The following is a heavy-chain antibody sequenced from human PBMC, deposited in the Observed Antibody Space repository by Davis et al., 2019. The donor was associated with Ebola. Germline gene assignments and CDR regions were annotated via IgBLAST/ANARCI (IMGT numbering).Heavy chain of an antibody. J-gene: IGHJ4*02. CDR1: GGSFSGHY. D-gene: IGHD3-22*01. CDR2: ISYDGSNK. CDR3: AKDQDYYDSSGYDY. Sequence: LSLTCAVNGGSFSGHYWSWIRQAPGKGLEWVAVISYDGSNKYYADSVKGRFTISRDNSKNTLYLQMNSLRAEDTAVYYCAKDQDYYDSSGYDYWGQGTLVTVSS. V-gene: IGHV3-30*18.